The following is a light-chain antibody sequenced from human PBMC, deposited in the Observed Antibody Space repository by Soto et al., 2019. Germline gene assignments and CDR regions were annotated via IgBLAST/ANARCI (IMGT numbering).Light chain of an antibody. CDR3: QQLNSYPIT. CDR1: QGISSD. CDR2: AAS. J-gene: IGKJ1*01. Sequence: DIQLTQSPSFLSASVGDRVTITCRASQGISSDLALYQQKPGKAPKLLIYAASTLQSGVPSRFSCSGSGTEFTLTISSLQPEDFATYYCQQLNSYPITFGQGTKVDIK. V-gene: IGKV1-9*01.